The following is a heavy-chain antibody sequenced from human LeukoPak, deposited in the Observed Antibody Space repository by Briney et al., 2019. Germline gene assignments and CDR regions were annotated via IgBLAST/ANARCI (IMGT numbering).Heavy chain of an antibody. V-gene: IGHV4-61*02. CDR1: GGSISSCTYY. D-gene: IGHD2-2*01. CDR3: ASSIAVDLY. J-gene: IGHJ4*02. CDR2: IYTSGST. Sequence: SQTLSLTCTVSGGSISSCTYYWSWIPQPAGKGLEWIGSIYTSGSTNYNLYSQSRVTISSATNKSQFSLKSSSVTAADVAVYYCASSIAVDLYCGQGTLVTVSS.